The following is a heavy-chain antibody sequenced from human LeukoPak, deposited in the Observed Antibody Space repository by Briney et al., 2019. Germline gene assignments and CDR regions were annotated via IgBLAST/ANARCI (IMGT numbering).Heavy chain of an antibody. CDR3: ARDDWVY. V-gene: IGHV4-61*02. CDR2: IYTSGST. Sequence: PSQTLSLTCTVSGGSISSSNYHWSWIRQPAGKGLEWIGRIYTSGSTNYNPSLKSRVTISVDTSKNQFSVKLTSVTAADTAVYFCARDDWVYWGQGTLVTVSS. J-gene: IGHJ4*02. CDR1: GGSISSSNYH. D-gene: IGHD3-9*01.